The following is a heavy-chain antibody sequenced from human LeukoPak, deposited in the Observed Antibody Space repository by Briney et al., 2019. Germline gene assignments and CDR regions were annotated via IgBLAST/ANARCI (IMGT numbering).Heavy chain of an antibody. V-gene: IGHV4-4*02. CDR3: ARDLGYSGSFYNWFDP. CDR1: GGSISSSNW. D-gene: IGHD3-10*01. J-gene: IGHJ5*02. Sequence: SETLSLTCAVSGGSISSSNWWSWVRQPPGKGLEWIGEIYHSGSTNYNPSLKSRVTISVDKSKNQFSLKLSSVTAADTAVYYCARDLGYSGSFYNWFDPWGQGTLVTVSS. CDR2: IYHSGST.